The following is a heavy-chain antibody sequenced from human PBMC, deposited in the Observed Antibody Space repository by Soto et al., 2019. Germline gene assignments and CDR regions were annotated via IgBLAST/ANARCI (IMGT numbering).Heavy chain of an antibody. CDR3: AYIDDTSMTTGYNYHMEV. J-gene: IGHJ6*02. D-gene: IGHD5-12*01. V-gene: IGHV3-33*01. Sequence: QVQLVESGGGVVQPGRSLRLSCEASGFTFSVYGMHWVRQAPGKGLEWVAVIWYDGQNKAYADSVKGRFTISRDNSKNTLFLQINSLRAEDTAVYFCAYIDDTSMTTGYNYHMEVWGQGTTVIVSS. CDR2: IWYDGQNK. CDR1: GFTFSVYG.